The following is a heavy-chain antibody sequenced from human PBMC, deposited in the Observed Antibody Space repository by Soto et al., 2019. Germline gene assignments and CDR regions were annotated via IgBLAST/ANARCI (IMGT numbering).Heavy chain of an antibody. CDR3: AGQRSPEGWFDP. J-gene: IGHJ5*02. V-gene: IGHV3-23*01. CDR1: GFTVSVYW. Sequence: PWGSLRLAGTDSGFTVSVYWMHWVRQAPGKGLEWVSTVTVTGGSTYYADSVKGRFTISRDRSNYTVSLLLNSLRVEDTAIYYCAGQRSPEGWFDPWGQGTLVTVSS. D-gene: IGHD3-10*01. CDR2: VTVTGGST.